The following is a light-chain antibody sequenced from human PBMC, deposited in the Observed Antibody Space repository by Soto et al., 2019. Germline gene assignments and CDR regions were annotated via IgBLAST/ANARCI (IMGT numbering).Light chain of an antibody. CDR1: SSDVGGYNY. Sequence: QSVLTQPASVSGSPGQSITISCTGTSSDVGGYNYVSWYQQHPGKAPKLMIYDVSNRPSGVSNRFSGSKSGNTASLTFSGLQSEDEADYYCSSYTSSSTRVFGTGTKV. V-gene: IGLV2-14*01. J-gene: IGLJ1*01. CDR3: SSYTSSSTRV. CDR2: DVS.